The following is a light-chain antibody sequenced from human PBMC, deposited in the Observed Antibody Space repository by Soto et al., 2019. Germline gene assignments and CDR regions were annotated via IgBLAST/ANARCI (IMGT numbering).Light chain of an antibody. CDR2: RAS. V-gene: IGKV1-5*03. CDR3: QQYSTFSLT. CDR1: QSISTH. Sequence: DIQMTQSPSTLSASVGDRVTISCRASQSISTHLSWYQQKPGKAPKFLIARASRLETGVPSRFSGSGSGTEFTLTISSLQPDDFATYYCQQYSTFSLTFGQVTKVDIK. J-gene: IGKJ1*01.